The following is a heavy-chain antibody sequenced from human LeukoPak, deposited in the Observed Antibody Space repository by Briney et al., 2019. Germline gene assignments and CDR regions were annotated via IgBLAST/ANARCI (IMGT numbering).Heavy chain of an antibody. CDR1: GGSVTSSSHY. J-gene: IGHJ3*02. Sequence: PSETLSLTCTVSGGSVTSSSHYWGWIRQPPGKGLEWIASIYYSGDDYYNPSLKSRATIFVDTSQSQFSLRLSSVTAADTAVYYCARLKGRYYYDSSGYAFDIWGQGTMVTVSS. V-gene: IGHV4-39*01. CDR3: ARLKGRYYYDSSGYAFDI. D-gene: IGHD3-22*01. CDR2: IYYSGDD.